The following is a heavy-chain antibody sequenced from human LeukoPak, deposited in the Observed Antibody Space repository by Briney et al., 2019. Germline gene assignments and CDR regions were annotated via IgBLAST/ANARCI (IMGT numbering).Heavy chain of an antibody. CDR2: INRNSGGT. V-gene: IGHV1-2*02. CDR1: GYPFTGNY. Sequence: RASVKLSCKASGYPFTGNYMNWVRQATGQGLEWMGWINRNSGGTNYAQKFQGRVTMTRDSSISTAYMELSRLRSDDTAVYYCARDGGSPGTSDYWGQGTLVTVSS. D-gene: IGHD3-10*01. J-gene: IGHJ4*02. CDR3: ARDGGSPGTSDY.